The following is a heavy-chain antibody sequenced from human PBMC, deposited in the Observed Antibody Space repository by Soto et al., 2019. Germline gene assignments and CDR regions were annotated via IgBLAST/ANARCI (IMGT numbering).Heavy chain of an antibody. CDR1: GGSISSYY. CDR3: ARERANFGDLDY. Sequence: QVRLQESGPRLVKPSETLSLTCTVSGGSISSYYWTWIRQPAGKGLEWIGRIYTSGSTNYNPSLKSRVTMSVDTSKSQFFLKLSSVTAADTALYYCARERANFGDLDYWGQGALVTVSS. D-gene: IGHD4-17*01. CDR2: IYTSGST. V-gene: IGHV4-4*07. J-gene: IGHJ4*02.